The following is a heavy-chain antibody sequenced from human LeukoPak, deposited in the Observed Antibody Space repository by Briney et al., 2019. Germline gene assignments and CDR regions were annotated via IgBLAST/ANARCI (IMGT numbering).Heavy chain of an antibody. V-gene: IGHV4-38-2*02. Sequence: SETLSLTCTVSGYSISSGYYWGWIRPPPGKGLEWIGSIYHSGSTYYNPSLKSRVTISVDTSKNQFSLKLSSVTAADTAVYYCARDGRISRYRVDYWGQGTLVTVSS. CDR1: GYSISSGYY. D-gene: IGHD5-18*01. CDR2: IYHSGST. CDR3: ARDGRISRYRVDY. J-gene: IGHJ4*02.